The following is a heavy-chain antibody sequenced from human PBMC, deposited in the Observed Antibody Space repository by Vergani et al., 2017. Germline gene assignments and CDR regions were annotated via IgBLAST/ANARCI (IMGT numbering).Heavy chain of an antibody. J-gene: IGHJ4*02. D-gene: IGHD3-9*01. V-gene: IGHV4-34*01. Sequence: QVQLQQWGAGLLKPSETLSLTCAVYGRSFSGYYWSWIRQPPGKGLEWIGEINHSGSTNYNPSLKSRVTISVDTSKNQFSLKLSSVTAADTAVYYCATEYYDILTGYYTGFDYWGQGTLVTVSS. CDR3: ATEYYDILTGYYTGFDY. CDR1: GRSFSGYY. CDR2: INHSGST.